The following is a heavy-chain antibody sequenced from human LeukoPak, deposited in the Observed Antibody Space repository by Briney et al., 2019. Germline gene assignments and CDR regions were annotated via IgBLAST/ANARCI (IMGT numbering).Heavy chain of an antibody. V-gene: IGHV3-53*01. Sequence: GGSLKLSCAASGFTVSFNYMSWVRQAPGKGLEWISVIYSGGSTYYADSVKGRFTISRDDSKNTLYLQMNSLRAEDTAIYYCARAQWRTYSYYYMDVWGKGTTVTVSS. CDR1: GFTVSFNY. CDR3: ARAQWRTYSYYYMDV. J-gene: IGHJ6*03. D-gene: IGHD6-19*01. CDR2: IYSGGST.